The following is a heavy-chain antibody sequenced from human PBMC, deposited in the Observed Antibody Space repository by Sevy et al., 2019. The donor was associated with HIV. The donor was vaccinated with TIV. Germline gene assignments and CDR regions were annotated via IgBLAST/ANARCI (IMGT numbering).Heavy chain of an antibody. D-gene: IGHD2-21*01. J-gene: IGHJ3*02. Sequence: GGSLRLSCAASGFTFSSYWMSWVRQAPGKGLGWVANIKQDGSEKYYVDSVKGRFTISRDNAKNSLYLQMNSLRAEDTAVYYCARDGEGYLGRGSTTAAFDIWGQGTMVTVSS. CDR3: ARDGEGYLGRGSTTAAFDI. CDR1: GFTFSSYW. CDR2: IKQDGSEK. V-gene: IGHV3-7*01.